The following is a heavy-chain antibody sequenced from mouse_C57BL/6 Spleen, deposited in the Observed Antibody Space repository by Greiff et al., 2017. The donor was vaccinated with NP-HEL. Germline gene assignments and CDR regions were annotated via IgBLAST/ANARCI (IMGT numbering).Heavy chain of an antibody. V-gene: IGHV1-81*01. CDR2: IYPRSGNT. Sequence: QVQLQQSGAELARPGASVKLSCKASGYTFTSYGISWVKQRTGQGLEWIGEIYPRSGNTYYNEKFKGKATLTADKSSSTAYMELRSLTSEDSAVYVCARGTTVVAGDWDYAMDYWGQGTSVTVSS. D-gene: IGHD1-1*01. J-gene: IGHJ4*01. CDR3: ARGTTVVAGDWDYAMDY. CDR1: GYTFTSYG.